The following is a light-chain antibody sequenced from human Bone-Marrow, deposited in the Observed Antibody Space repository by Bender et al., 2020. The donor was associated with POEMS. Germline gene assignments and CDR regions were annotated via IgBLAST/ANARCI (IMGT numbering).Light chain of an antibody. CDR3: SSYAGNNIYV. CDR2: EGT. J-gene: IGLJ1*01. CDR1: SSDFVNYNL. V-gene: IGLV2-14*02. Sequence: QSALTQPASVSGSPGQSIIISCTGSSSDFVNYNLVSWFQQLPGRAPKLMIHEGTKRPSGVSDRFSASKSGNTASLAVSGLQPEDEADYYCSSYAGNNIYVFGTGTKVTVL.